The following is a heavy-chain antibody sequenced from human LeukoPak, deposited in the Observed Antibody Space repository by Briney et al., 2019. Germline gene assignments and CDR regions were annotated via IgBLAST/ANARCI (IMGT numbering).Heavy chain of an antibody. CDR2: IAYDGTNI. D-gene: IGHD3-3*01. CDR1: GFTFGSYA. V-gene: IGHV3-30*04. J-gene: IGHJ6*03. Sequence: PGGSLRLSCAASGFTFGSYAMHWVRQAPGKGLEWVAVIAYDGTNIYYVDSVKGRFTISRDNSKNTLYLQMNSLRAEDTAVYYCARTLRFLLVDPYMDVWGKGTTVTVSS. CDR3: ARTLRFLLVDPYMDV.